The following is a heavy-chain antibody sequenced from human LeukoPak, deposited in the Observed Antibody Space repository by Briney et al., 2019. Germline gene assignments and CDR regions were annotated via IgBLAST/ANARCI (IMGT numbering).Heavy chain of an antibody. Sequence: GGSPTLSCAACGFTFSRYWMLWLRQAPGKGLVCVSRIDCDGSNRVYADSVRGRFTIYRDNPKNTVYLKVNSQRGEDTSVLYCEGRATGLPEYWGEGSLLTVP. CDR2: IDCDGSNR. J-gene: IGHJ4*02. CDR1: GFTFSRYW. D-gene: IGHD3-9*01. V-gene: IGHV3-74*01. CDR3: EGRATGLPEY.